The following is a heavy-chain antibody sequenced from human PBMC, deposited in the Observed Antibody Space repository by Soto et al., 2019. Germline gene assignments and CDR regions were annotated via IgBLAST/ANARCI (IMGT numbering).Heavy chain of an antibody. CDR2: INHSGSP. V-gene: IGHV4-34*01. CDR1: GGSFSGYY. J-gene: IGHJ5*02. D-gene: IGHD1-1*01. CDR3: ATANWSHHYFDP. Sequence: SETLSLTCSVYGGSFSGYYWSWLRQPPGKGLEWIGEINHSGSPNYNPSLKSRVTISVDTSKNQFSLKMTSVTAADTAVYYCATANWSHHYFDPWGQGTLVTVSS.